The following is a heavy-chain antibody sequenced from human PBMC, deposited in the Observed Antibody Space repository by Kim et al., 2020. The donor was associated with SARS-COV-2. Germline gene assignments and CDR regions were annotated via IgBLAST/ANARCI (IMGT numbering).Heavy chain of an antibody. J-gene: IGHJ4*02. CDR2: IGQDESHK. Sequence: GGSLRLSCAASGFTISSYWMGWVRQAPGKGLDWVANIGQDESHKHYADSVKGRFTISRDNAKNSLFLQMNSLRVEDTAVYYCAREALRAYGPYEYWGQGALVTVSS. CDR1: GFTISSYW. D-gene: IGHD3-10*01. CDR3: AREALRAYGPYEY. V-gene: IGHV3-7*05.